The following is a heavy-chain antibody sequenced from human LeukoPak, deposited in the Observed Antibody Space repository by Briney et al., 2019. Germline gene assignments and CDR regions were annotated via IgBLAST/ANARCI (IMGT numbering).Heavy chain of an antibody. J-gene: IGHJ4*02. CDR3: AKAPGPVYYYGSVFDY. Sequence: GASVKVSCKASGYTFPSYFMHWVRQAPGQGLEWMGIINPTGGSTTYAQKFQGRVTMTRDTSTSTVYMELSGLRSDDTAVYYCAKAPGPVYYYGSVFDYWGQGTLVTVSS. CDR2: INPTGGST. D-gene: IGHD3-10*01. CDR1: GYTFPSYF. V-gene: IGHV1-46*01.